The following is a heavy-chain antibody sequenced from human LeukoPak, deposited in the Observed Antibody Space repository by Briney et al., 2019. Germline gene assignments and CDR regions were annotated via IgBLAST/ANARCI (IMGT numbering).Heavy chain of an antibody. J-gene: IGHJ4*02. CDR3: AKDGVHDFWSGYYLDY. CDR2: ISGSGGST. D-gene: IGHD3-3*01. CDR1: GFTFSSYA. Sequence: GGSLRLSCAASGFTFSSYAMSWVRQAPGKGLEWVSAISGSGGSTYYADSVKGRSTISRDNSKNTLYLQMNSLRAEDTAVYYCAKDGVHDFWSGYYLDYWGQGTLVTVSS. V-gene: IGHV3-23*01.